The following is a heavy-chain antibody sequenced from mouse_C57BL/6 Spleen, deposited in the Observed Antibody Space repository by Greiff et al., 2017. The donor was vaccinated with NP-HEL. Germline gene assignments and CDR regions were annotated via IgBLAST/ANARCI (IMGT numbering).Heavy chain of an antibody. CDR2: ISSGGSYT. V-gene: IGHV5-6*01. J-gene: IGHJ4*01. CDR3: SRQGEEAMDY. CDR1: GFTFSSYG. Sequence: EVKLMESGGDLVKPGGSLKLSCAASGFTFSSYGMSWVRQTPDKRLEWVATISSGGSYTYYPDSVKGRFTISRDNAKNTLYLQMSSLKSEDTDRYYCSRQGEEAMDYWGQGTSVTVSS.